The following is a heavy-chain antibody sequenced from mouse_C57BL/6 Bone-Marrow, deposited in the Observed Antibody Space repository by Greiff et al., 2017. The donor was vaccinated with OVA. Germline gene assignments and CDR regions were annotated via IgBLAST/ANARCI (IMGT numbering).Heavy chain of an antibody. J-gene: IGHJ2*01. Sequence: VQLQQPGAELVRPGSSVKLSCKASGYTFTSYWMDWVKQRPGQGLEWIGNIYPSDSETHYNQKFKDKATLTVDKSSSTAYMQLSSLTSEDSAVYYCASSYSNYYFDYWGQGTTLTVSS. D-gene: IGHD2-5*01. CDR2: IYPSDSET. CDR3: ASSYSNYYFDY. CDR1: GYTFTSYW. V-gene: IGHV1-61*01.